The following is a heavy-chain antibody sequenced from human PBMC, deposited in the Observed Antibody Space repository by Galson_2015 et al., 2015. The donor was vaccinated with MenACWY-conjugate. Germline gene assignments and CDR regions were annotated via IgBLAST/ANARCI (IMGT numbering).Heavy chain of an antibody. Sequence: LRLSCAASGFTFSSYAMSWVRQAPGKGLEWVSAISGSGGSTYYADSVKGRFTISRDNSKNTLYLQMNSLRAEDTAVYYCAKDAFGYCSSTSCYTPDYWGQGTLVTVSS. J-gene: IGHJ4*02. V-gene: IGHV3-23*01. CDR1: GFTFSSYA. CDR2: ISGSGGST. D-gene: IGHD2-2*02. CDR3: AKDAFGYCSSTSCYTPDY.